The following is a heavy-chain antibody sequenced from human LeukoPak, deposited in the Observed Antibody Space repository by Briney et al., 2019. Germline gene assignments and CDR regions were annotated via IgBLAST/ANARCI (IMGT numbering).Heavy chain of an antibody. Sequence: GESLKISCKGSGYSFTSYWIGWVRQMPGKGLEWMGIIHPGNSETTYNPSFQGQVTMSADKSITTAYLQWSSLEAPDTAMYYCARRLSTIAAAAANDYWGQGTLVTVSS. CDR3: ARRLSTIAAAAANDY. J-gene: IGHJ4*02. V-gene: IGHV5-51*01. CDR2: IHPGNSET. CDR1: GYSFTSYW. D-gene: IGHD6-13*01.